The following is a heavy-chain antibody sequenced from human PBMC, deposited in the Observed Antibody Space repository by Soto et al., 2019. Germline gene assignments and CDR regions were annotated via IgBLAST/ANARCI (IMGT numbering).Heavy chain of an antibody. D-gene: IGHD3-22*01. CDR1: GFTFSSYS. V-gene: IGHV3-21*01. Sequence: VQLVESGGGLVKPGGSLRLSCAASGFTFSSYSMNWVRQAPGKGLEWVSSISSSSSYIYYADSVKGRFTISRDNAKNSLYLQMTSLRAEDTAVYYCARGAFYYDGSAYYSNWGQGTLVTVSS. CDR2: ISSSSSYI. CDR3: ARGAFYYDGSAYYSN. J-gene: IGHJ4*02.